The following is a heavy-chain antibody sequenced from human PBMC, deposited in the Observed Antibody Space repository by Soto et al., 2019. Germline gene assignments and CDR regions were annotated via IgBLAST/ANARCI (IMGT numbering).Heavy chain of an antibody. CDR1: GYTFTSYA. V-gene: IGHV1-3*01. Sequence: ASVKVSCKAFGYTFTSYAIHWVRQAPGQRLEWMGWINAGNGNTKYSQKFQGRVTITRDTSASTAYMELSSLRSEDTAVYYCARGYGGPIGWFDPWGQGTPVTVPQ. CDR3: ARGYGGPIGWFDP. CDR2: INAGNGNT. D-gene: IGHD3-16*01. J-gene: IGHJ5*02.